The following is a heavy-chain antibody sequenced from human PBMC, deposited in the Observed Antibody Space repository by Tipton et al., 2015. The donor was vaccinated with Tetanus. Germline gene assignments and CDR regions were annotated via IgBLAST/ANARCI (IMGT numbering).Heavy chain of an antibody. Sequence: TLSLTCTVSGASIRSGGFFWNWVRQHPGKGLEWIGYIYYSGSTFYNPSLESRVTISVDTSKNQFSLNLTSVTAADTAMYYCARDQGGGRVVRLNWFDPWGQGTLVTVSS. CDR2: IYYSGST. V-gene: IGHV4-31*03. D-gene: IGHD6-6*01. J-gene: IGHJ5*02. CDR3: ARDQGGGRVVRLNWFDP. CDR1: GASIRSGGFF.